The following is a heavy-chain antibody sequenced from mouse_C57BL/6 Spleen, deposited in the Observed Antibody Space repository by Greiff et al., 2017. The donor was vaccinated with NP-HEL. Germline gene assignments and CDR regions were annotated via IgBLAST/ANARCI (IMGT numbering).Heavy chain of an antibody. CDR1: GYTFTDYY. CDR3: ARSPFITTVEGYFDV. D-gene: IGHD1-1*01. Sequence: QVQLQQSGAELVRPGASVKLSCKASGYTFTDYYINWVKQRPGQGLEWIARIYPGSGNTYYNEKFKGKATLTAEKSSSTAYMQLSSLTSEDSAVYFCARSPFITTVEGYFDVWGTGTTVTVSS. J-gene: IGHJ1*03. CDR2: IYPGSGNT. V-gene: IGHV1-76*01.